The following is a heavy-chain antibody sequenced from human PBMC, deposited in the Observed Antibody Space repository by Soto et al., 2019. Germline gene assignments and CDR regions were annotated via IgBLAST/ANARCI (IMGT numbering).Heavy chain of an antibody. J-gene: IGHJ6*02. D-gene: IGHD6-13*01. CDR2: INSDGSST. CDR1: GFTFSSYW. Sequence: PGGSLRLSCAASGFTFSSYWMHWVRQAPGKGLVWVSRINSDGSSTSYADSVKGRFTISRDNAKNTLYLQMNSLRAEDTAVYYCARALGSSWPYTLYYYYYGMDVWGQGTTVTVSS. V-gene: IGHV3-74*01. CDR3: ARALGSSWPYTLYYYYYGMDV.